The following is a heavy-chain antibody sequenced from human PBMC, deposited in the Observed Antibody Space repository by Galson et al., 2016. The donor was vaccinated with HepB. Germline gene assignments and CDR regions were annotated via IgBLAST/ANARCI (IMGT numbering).Heavy chain of an antibody. CDR3: ARDGLGRTDYYTSGRTYYYYGMDV. CDR2: IWFDGNIK. CDR1: GFTFSTYG. J-gene: IGHJ6*02. Sequence: SLRLSCAATGFTFSTYGIHWVRQAPGKGLEWVALIWFDGNIKYYGDSVKGRFTISRDNSKNTLYLQMSGLRAEDTAVYYCARDGLGRTDYYTSGRTYYYYGMDVWGQGTTVTVSS. D-gene: IGHD3-10*01. V-gene: IGHV3-33*01.